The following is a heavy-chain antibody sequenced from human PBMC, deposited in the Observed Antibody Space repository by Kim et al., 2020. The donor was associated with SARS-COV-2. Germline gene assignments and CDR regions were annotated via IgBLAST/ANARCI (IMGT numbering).Heavy chain of an antibody. J-gene: IGHJ4*02. CDR2: ISYDGSNK. D-gene: IGHD3-16*01. CDR1: GFTFSGYG. CDR3: AKPTGYVTTFFDY. Sequence: GGSLRLSCAASGFTFSGYGMHWVRQAPGKGLEWVAVISYDGSNKYYADSVKGRFTISRDNSKNTLYLQMNSLRAEDTAVYYCAKPTGYVTTFFDYWGQGTLVTVSS. V-gene: IGHV3-30*18.